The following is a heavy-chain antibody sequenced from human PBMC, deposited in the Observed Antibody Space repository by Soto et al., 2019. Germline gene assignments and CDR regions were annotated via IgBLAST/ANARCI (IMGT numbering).Heavy chain of an antibody. CDR1: GGTFSSYA. Sequence: GASVKVSCKASGGTFSSYAISWVRQAPGQGLEWMGGIIPIFGTANYAQKFQGRVTITADESTSTAYMELSSLRSEDTAVYYCARELGYYYDSSGYYPFDYWGQGTLVTVS. CDR3: ARELGYYYDSSGYYPFDY. D-gene: IGHD3-22*01. CDR2: IIPIFGTA. V-gene: IGHV1-69*13. J-gene: IGHJ4*02.